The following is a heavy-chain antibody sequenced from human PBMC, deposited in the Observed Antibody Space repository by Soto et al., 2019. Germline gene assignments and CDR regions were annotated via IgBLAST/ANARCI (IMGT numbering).Heavy chain of an antibody. Sequence: EVQLLESGGGLVQPGGSLRLSCAASGFTFSSYAMSWVRQAPGKGLEWVSAISGSGGTTYYSDSVKGRFTISRDNSKNSLNLQMSSLRVEDTAVYYCARLPYSGRYSDWYFDLWGRGTLVSVSS. D-gene: IGHD1-26*01. CDR1: GFTFSSYA. CDR3: ARLPYSGRYSDWYFDL. J-gene: IGHJ2*01. CDR2: ISGSGGTT. V-gene: IGHV3-23*01.